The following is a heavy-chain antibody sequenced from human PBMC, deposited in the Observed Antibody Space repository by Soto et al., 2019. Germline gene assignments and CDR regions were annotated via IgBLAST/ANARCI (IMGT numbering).Heavy chain of an antibody. V-gene: IGHV4-59*08. CDR2: IYYSGST. J-gene: IGHJ4*02. Sequence: PSETLSLTCTVSGGSISSYYWSWIRQPPGKGLEWIGYIYYSGSTNYNPSLKSRVTISVDTSKNQFSLKLSSVTAADTAVYYCATAPRAAAGRDYFDYWGQGTLVTVSS. D-gene: IGHD6-13*01. CDR3: ATAPRAAAGRDYFDY. CDR1: GGSISSYY.